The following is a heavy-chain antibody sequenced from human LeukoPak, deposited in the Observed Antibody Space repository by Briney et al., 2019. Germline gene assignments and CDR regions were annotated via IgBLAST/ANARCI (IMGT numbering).Heavy chain of an antibody. J-gene: IGHJ4*02. CDR3: ASLVQGVKDY. CDR2: IYSGGYT. D-gene: IGHD3-10*01. CDR1: GFTVSSNY. Sequence: GGSLRLSCAASGFTVSSNYMSWVRHAPGKGLEWVSVIYSGGYTYYADSVKGRFTISRDNSKNTLYLQMNSLRAEDTAVYYCASLVQGVKDYWGQGTLVTVSS. V-gene: IGHV3-53*01.